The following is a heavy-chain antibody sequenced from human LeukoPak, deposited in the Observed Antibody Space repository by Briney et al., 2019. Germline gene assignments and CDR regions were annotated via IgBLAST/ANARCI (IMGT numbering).Heavy chain of an antibody. Sequence: GGSLRLSCAASGFTFSSYSMNWVRQAPGKGLEWVSSISSSSSYIYYADSVKGRFTISRDNAENSLYLQMNSLRAEDTAVYYCARDQEPVPSFDYWGQGTLVTVSS. CDR2: ISSSSSYI. J-gene: IGHJ4*02. V-gene: IGHV3-21*01. CDR3: ARDQEPVPSFDY. D-gene: IGHD3-10*02. CDR1: GFTFSSYS.